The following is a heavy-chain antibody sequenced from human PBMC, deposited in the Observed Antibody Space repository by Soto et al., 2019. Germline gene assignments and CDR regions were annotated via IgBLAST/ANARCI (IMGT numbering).Heavy chain of an antibody. CDR1: GYTFTSHG. CDR3: ARSACSSASCSLLDF. J-gene: IGHJ4*02. Sequence: QVQLEQSGAQVKKPGASVKVSCKASGYTFTSHGISWVRQAPGQGLEWMGWISAYIGNTNYAQKIQDRVNMTRDTSTGTAYMELRSLRSDDTAVYYCARSACSSASCSLLDFWGPGALVTGSS. D-gene: IGHD2-2*01. V-gene: IGHV1-18*04. CDR2: ISAYIGNT.